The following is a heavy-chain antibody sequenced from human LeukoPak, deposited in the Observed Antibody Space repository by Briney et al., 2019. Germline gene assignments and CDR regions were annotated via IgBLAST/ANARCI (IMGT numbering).Heavy chain of an antibody. V-gene: IGHV1-2*02. J-gene: IGHJ6*03. CDR3: AREGGEPDPYYYYYMDV. Sequence: GASVKVSCKASGYTFTGYYMHWVRQAPGQGLEWMGWINPNSGGTNYAQKFQGRVTMTRDTSISTAYMELSRLRSDDTAVYYCAREGGEPDPYYYYYMDVWGKGTTVTVSS. CDR2: INPNSGGT. D-gene: IGHD3-16*01. CDR1: GYTFTGYY.